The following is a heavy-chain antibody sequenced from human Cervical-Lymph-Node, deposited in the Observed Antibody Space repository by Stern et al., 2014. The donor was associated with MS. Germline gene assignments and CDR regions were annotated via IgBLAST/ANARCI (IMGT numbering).Heavy chain of an antibody. CDR2: ISYGGSDK. J-gene: IGHJ6*02. Sequence: VQLEEYGGGVVQPGRSLRLSCAASGFTFSSYGMHWVRQAPGKGLEWVAVISYGGSDKHYADSVKGRFTISRDNSKNTLYLQMNSLRAEDTAVYYCGRKQNLRQSIFYYYGLDVWGQGTTVTVSS. CDR1: GFTFSSYG. CDR3: GRKQNLRQSIFYYYGLDV. V-gene: IGHV3-30*03. D-gene: IGHD1-14*01.